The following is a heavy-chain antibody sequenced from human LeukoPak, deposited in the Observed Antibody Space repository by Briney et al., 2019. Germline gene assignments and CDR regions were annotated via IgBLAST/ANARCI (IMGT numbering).Heavy chain of an antibody. V-gene: IGHV3-7*01. Sequence: PGGSLRLSCAASGFIFSSFFLNWVRLTPGGELEWVACISLDGRETFYMDSVRGRFTISRDNTEKSLYLQMNSLRAEDTAVYFCVRDLGHSRHYFEYWGQGALVTVSS. CDR2: ISLDGRET. CDR1: GFIFSSFF. J-gene: IGHJ4*02. CDR3: VRDLGHSRHYFEY. D-gene: IGHD2-15*01.